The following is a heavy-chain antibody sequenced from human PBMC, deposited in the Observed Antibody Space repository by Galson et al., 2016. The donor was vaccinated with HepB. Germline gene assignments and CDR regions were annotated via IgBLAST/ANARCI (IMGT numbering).Heavy chain of an antibody. CDR1: GFTFTNYA. CDR3: AKGLGGLGKDWYNMDV. Sequence: SLRLSCAASGFTFTNYAMGWVRQAPGKGLEWVSVISGTASNIYYAASVKGRSTISRDNSKNTVFLQMNSLRAEDTALYYCAKGLGGLGKDWYNMDVWGQGTTVTVSS. D-gene: IGHD1/OR15-1a*01. V-gene: IGHV3-23*01. CDR2: ISGTASNI. J-gene: IGHJ6*02.